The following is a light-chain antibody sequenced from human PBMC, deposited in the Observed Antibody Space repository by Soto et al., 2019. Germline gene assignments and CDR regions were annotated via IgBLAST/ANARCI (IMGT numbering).Light chain of an antibody. Sequence: DIVMTQSPLSLPVTPGEPASISCRSSQSLLHSNGYTYLDWYLQKPGQSPQLLIYLGSNRASGALDGLVGGEPATDFTFKFSRVGAKKFGFFYSRQPLQTPSFGGGTKV. CDR3: RQPLQTPS. J-gene: IGKJ4*01. CDR1: QSLLHSNGYTY. CDR2: LGS. V-gene: IGKV2-28*01.